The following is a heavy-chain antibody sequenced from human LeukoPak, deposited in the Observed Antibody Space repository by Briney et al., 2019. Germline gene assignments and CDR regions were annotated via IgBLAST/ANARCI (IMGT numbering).Heavy chain of an antibody. V-gene: IGHV4-59*01. CDR2: IYYSGSP. CDR1: GGSISSYY. D-gene: IGHD2-2*01. CDR3: ARGTLGGAFDI. J-gene: IGHJ3*02. Sequence: SETLSLTCTVSGGSISSYYWSWIRQPPGKGLEWIGYIYYSGSPNYNPSLKSRVTISVDTSKNQFSLKLSSVTAADTAVYYCARGTLGGAFDIWGQGTMVTVSS.